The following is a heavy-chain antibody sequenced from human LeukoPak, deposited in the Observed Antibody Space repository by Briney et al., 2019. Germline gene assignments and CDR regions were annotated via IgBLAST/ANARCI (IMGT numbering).Heavy chain of an antibody. J-gene: IGHJ4*02. Sequence: PGGSLRLFCVASGFTFSDYYMSWIRQAPGKGLEWVSFISSSDGSIYYADSVKGRFTISRDNAKNSLYLQMNSLRPEDTAVYYCVRVSRGSGGYFDYWGQGTLVTVSS. CDR1: GFTFSDYY. CDR2: ISSSDGSI. D-gene: IGHD3-10*01. V-gene: IGHV3-11*04. CDR3: VRVSRGSGGYFDY.